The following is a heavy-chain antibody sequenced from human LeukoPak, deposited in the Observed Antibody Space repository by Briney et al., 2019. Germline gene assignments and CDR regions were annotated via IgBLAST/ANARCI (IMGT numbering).Heavy chain of an antibody. D-gene: IGHD5-18*01. V-gene: IGHV3-30-3*01. CDR1: GYTFKNYA. Sequence: PGGSLRLSCADPGYTFKNYALHWVRPAPGKGLEWVTIMSSNGNSRFYANTVRGRFTVSRDSSNNTLYLQMNCLSAKDTAVYYCARGTAYYYGMDVWGQGTTVIASS. CDR3: ARGTAYYYGMDV. J-gene: IGHJ6*02. CDR2: MSSNGNSR.